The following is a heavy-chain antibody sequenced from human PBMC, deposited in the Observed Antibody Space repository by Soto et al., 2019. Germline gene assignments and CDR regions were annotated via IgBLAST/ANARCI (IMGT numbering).Heavy chain of an antibody. CDR3: ARVGSSGWYDRFDY. V-gene: IGHV3-21*01. J-gene: IGHJ4*02. Sequence: GGSLRLSCAASGFTFSSYSMNWVRQAPGKGLEWVSSISSSSSYIYYADSVKGRFTISRDNAKNSLYLQMNSLRAEDTAVYYCARVGSSGWYDRFDYWGQGTLVTVSS. D-gene: IGHD6-19*01. CDR2: ISSSSSYI. CDR1: GFTFSSYS.